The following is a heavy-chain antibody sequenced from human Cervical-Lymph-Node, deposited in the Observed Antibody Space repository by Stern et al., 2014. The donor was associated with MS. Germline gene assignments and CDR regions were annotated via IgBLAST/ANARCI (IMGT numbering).Heavy chain of an antibody. J-gene: IGHJ4*02. Sequence: EVQLVQSGAEVKKPGESLKISCKGSGYTFTNYLIAWVRQMPGKGLEWMGILSPGDSDTTYSPSLQGQVTISADKSISAAYLQWSSLKASDTAIYYCARVHTAVLSPFDYWGQGTLVTVSS. CDR2: LSPGDSDT. V-gene: IGHV5-51*01. D-gene: IGHD5-18*01. CDR3: ARVHTAVLSPFDY. CDR1: GYTFTNYL.